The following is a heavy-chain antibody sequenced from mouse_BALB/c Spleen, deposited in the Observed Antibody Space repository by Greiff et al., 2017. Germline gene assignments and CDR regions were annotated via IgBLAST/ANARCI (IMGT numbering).Heavy chain of an antibody. D-gene: IGHD2-10*01. CDR2: INPYNDGT. CDR1: GYTFTSYV. V-gene: IGHV1-14*01. J-gene: IGHJ4*01. CDR3: ARSAYYGKGAMDY. Sequence: EVKLMESGPELVKPGASVKMSCKASGYTFTSYVMHWVKQKPGQGLEWIGYINPYNDGTKYNEKFKGKATLTSDKSSSTAYMELSSLTSEDSAVYYCARSAYYGKGAMDYWGQGTSVTVSS.